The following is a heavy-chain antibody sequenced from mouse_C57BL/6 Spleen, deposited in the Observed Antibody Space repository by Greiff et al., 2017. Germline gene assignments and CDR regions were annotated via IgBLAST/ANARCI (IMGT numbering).Heavy chain of an antibody. CDR2: IYPGDGDT. D-gene: IGHD1-1*01. CDR3: AGSVVAPYAMDY. CDR1: GYAFSSSW. Sequence: QVQLQQSGPELVKPGASVKISCKASGYAFSSSWMNWVKQRPGKGLEWIGRIYPGDGDTNYNGQFKGKATLTADNSSSTAYMQLSSLTSEDSAVYFCAGSVVAPYAMDYWGQGTSVTVSS. V-gene: IGHV1-82*01. J-gene: IGHJ4*01.